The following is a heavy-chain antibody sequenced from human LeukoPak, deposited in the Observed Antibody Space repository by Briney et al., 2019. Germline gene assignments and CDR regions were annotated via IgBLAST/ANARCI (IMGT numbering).Heavy chain of an antibody. D-gene: IGHD3-10*01. V-gene: IGHV3-30*18. J-gene: IGHJ4*02. CDR2: ISYDGSNK. CDR1: GFTFSSYG. Sequence: PGRSLRLSCAASGFTFSSYGMHWVRQAPGKGPEWVAVISYDGSNKYYADSVKGRFTISRDNSKNTLYLQMNSLRAEDTAVYYCAKDVDPFGSGSYVEGFDYWGQGTLVTVSS. CDR3: AKDVDPFGSGSYVEGFDY.